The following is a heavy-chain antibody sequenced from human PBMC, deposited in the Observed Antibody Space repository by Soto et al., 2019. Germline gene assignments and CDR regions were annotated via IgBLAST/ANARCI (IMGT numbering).Heavy chain of an antibody. CDR1: GFTFSSYA. D-gene: IGHD3-10*02. J-gene: IGHJ3*02. V-gene: IGHV3-30-3*01. CDR2: ISYDGSNK. Sequence: PVGSLRLSCAASGFTFSSYAMHWVRQAPGKGLEWVAVISYDGSNKYYADSVKGRFTISRDNSKNTLYLQMNSLRAEDTAVYYCARDSHMFSDAFDIWGQGTMVTVSS. CDR3: ARDSHMFSDAFDI.